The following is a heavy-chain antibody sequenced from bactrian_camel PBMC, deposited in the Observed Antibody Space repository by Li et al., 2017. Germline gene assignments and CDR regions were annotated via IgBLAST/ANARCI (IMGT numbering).Heavy chain of an antibody. V-gene: IGHV3S6*01. Sequence: HVQLVESGGGLVQPGESLRLSCVASGITFSRHDTSWVRQAPGKEVEWVAGITSLPSLFRAASYADSVKGRFTISKDNAKNTLYLQMNSLKPEDTGIYFCAAEGGGSWYPLCRARSADFGYWGQGTQVTVS. CDR3: AAEGGGSWYPLCRARSADFGY. D-gene: IGHD6*01. CDR2: ITSLPSLFRAA. J-gene: IGHJ6*01. CDR1: GITFSRHD.